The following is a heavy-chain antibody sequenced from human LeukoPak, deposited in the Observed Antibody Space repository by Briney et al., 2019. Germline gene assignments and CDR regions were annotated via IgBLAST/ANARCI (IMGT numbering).Heavy chain of an antibody. V-gene: IGHV4-30-4*01. CDR1: GGSISTGDYY. CDR3: ARDPVYGPGTF. D-gene: IGHD3-10*01. J-gene: IGHJ4*02. CDR2: IYYSGTT. Sequence: ASETLSLTCTVAGGSISTGDYYWSWIRQPPGKGLEWIGYIYYSGTTYYNPSLKGRISFSMQTSRNQFSLNLRSVTAADTAVYYCARDPVYGPGTFWGQGTLVTVSS.